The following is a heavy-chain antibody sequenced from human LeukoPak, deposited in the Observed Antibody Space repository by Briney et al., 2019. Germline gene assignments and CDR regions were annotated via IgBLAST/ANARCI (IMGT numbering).Heavy chain of an antibody. Sequence: SETLSLTCAVYGGSFSGYYWSWIRRPPGKGLEWIGEINHSGSTNYNPSLKSRVTISVDTSKNQFSLKLSSVTAADTAVYYCARGPGVSGWYNYWGQGTLVTVSS. CDR3: ARGPGVSGWYNY. V-gene: IGHV4-34*01. CDR2: INHSGST. CDR1: GGSFSGYY. J-gene: IGHJ4*02. D-gene: IGHD6-19*01.